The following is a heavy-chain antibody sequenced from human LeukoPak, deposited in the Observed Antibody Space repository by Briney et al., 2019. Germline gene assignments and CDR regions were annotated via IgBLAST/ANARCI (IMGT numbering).Heavy chain of an antibody. CDR3: ARGEVPTYYYYGMDV. CDR1: GFTFSSYW. J-gene: IGHJ6*02. Sequence: PGGSLRLSCAASGFTFSSYWMSWVRQAPGKGLEWVANIKQDGSEKYYVDSVKGRFTISRDNAKNSLYLQMNSLRAEDTAVYYCARGEVPTYYYYGMDVWGQGTTVTVSS. CDR2: IKQDGSEK. V-gene: IGHV3-7*04. D-gene: IGHD2-2*01.